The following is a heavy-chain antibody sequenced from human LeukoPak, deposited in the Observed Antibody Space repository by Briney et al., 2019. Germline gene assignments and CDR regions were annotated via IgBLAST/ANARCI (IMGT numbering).Heavy chain of an antibody. CDR3: ARVLAAAGYFDY. V-gene: IGHV3-53*01. D-gene: IGHD6-13*01. Sequence: GGSLRLSCAASGFTVSSNYMSWVRQAPGKGLEWVSVIYSGGSTYYADPVKGRFTISRDNSKNTLYLQMNSLRAEDTAVYYCARVLAAAGYFDYWGQGTLVTVSS. CDR2: IYSGGST. CDR1: GFTVSSNY. J-gene: IGHJ4*02.